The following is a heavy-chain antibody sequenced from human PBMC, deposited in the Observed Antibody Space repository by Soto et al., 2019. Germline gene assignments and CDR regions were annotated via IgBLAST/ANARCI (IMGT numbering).Heavy chain of an antibody. J-gene: IGHJ4*02. CDR3: ARTRLGCGGDCYFQTFDY. CDR2: IIPIFGTA. V-gene: IGHV1-69*13. Sequence: SVKVSCKXSGGTFSSYAISWVRQAPGQGLEWMGGIIPIFGTANYAQKFQGRVTITADESTSTAYMELSSLRSEDTAVYYCARTRLGCGGDCYFQTFDYWGQGTLVTVSS. D-gene: IGHD2-21*02. CDR1: GGTFSSYA.